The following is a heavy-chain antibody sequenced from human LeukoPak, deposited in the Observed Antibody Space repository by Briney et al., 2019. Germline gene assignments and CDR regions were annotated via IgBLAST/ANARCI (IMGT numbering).Heavy chain of an antibody. Sequence: ASVKVSCKASGYTFTSYHINWVRQATGQGLEWMGWMNPNSGNTGYAQKFQGRVTMTRNTSISTAYMELSSLRSEDTAVYYCARRSSSWYGREYYFDYWGQGTLVTVSS. V-gene: IGHV1-8*01. CDR1: GYTFTSYH. D-gene: IGHD6-13*01. CDR2: MNPNSGNT. CDR3: ARRSSSWYGREYYFDY. J-gene: IGHJ4*02.